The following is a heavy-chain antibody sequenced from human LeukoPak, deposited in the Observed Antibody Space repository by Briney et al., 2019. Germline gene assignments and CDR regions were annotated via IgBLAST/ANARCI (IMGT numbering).Heavy chain of an antibody. CDR3: AKETAGITMIVVAIKGGFDY. D-gene: IGHD3-22*01. CDR2: IRRTGDPT. V-gene: IGHV3-23*01. Sequence: GGSLRLSCAASGFTFSAYALTWVRQAPGKGLEWVSTIRRTGDPTYYANSVKGRFTISRDNSKNTLYLQMNSLRAEGTAVYYCAKETAGITMIVVAIKGGFDYWGQGTLVTVSS. CDR1: GFTFSAYA. J-gene: IGHJ4*02.